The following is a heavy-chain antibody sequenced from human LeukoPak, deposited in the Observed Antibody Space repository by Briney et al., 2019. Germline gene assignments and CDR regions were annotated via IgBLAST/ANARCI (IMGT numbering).Heavy chain of an antibody. D-gene: IGHD3-10*01. J-gene: IGHJ3*02. Sequence: GGSLRLSRAASAFSINNFWMHWVRQGPGKGLEWVSRINKDATITTYADSVKGRFTVSRDNVKNMVYLDMNGLRGDDTAVYYCARSGIGRAFDIWGQGATVTVSS. CDR2: INKDATIT. V-gene: IGHV3-74*03. CDR3: ARSGIGRAFDI. CDR1: AFSINNFW.